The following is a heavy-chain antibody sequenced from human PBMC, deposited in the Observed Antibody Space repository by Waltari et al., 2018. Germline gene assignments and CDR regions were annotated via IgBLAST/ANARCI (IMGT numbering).Heavy chain of an antibody. CDR1: GFIFSDYA. CDR2: ITGNGYGT. D-gene: IGHD6-13*01. CDR3: ARRGSNWSPYDL. J-gene: IGHJ4*02. V-gene: IGHV3-64*07. Sequence: EVQLVESGGGLVQSGGSLRLSCAASGFIFSDYAMPWVLQAPGKEPELCSCITGNGYGTYYADSVKGRVSISRDNSKNTLYLQMGSLTVEDTAVYYCARRGSNWSPYDLWGQGTLVTVSS.